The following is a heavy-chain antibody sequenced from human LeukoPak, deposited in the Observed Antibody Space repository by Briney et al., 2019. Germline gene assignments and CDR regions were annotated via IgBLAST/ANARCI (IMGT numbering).Heavy chain of an antibody. CDR3: ARQHIMVRGVIDY. V-gene: IGHV4-30-2*01. CDR1: GGSISSGGYS. J-gene: IGHJ4*02. D-gene: IGHD3-10*01. CDR2: IYHSGST. Sequence: SETLSLTCAVSGGSISSGGYSWCWIRRPPGKGLEWIGYIYHSGSTYYNPSLKSRVTISVDTSKNQFSLKLSSVTAADTAVYYCARQHIMVRGVIDYWGQGTLVTVSS.